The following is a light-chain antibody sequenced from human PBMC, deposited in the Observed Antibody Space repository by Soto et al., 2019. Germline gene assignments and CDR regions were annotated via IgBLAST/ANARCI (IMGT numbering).Light chain of an antibody. CDR1: QTVSNNY. Sequence: EIVLTQSPGTLSLSPGEMATLSCRASQTVSNNYLAWYQQKPGQAPRLLISGASSRATGIPDSFNGSGSGTDFTLTITRLEPEGFAVYYCQQYGSSPSTFGPGTKV. CDR2: GAS. J-gene: IGKJ1*01. CDR3: QQYGSSPST. V-gene: IGKV3-20*01.